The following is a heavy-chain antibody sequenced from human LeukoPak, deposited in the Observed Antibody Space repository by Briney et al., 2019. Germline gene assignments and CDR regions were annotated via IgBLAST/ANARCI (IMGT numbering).Heavy chain of an antibody. CDR2: IYSGGST. V-gene: IGHV3-66*04. J-gene: IGHJ5*02. D-gene: IGHD1-14*01. Sequence: PGGSLRLSCAASGLTVSSNYMSWVRQAPGKGLEWVSVIYSGGSTYYADSVKGRFTISRDNSKNTLYLQMNSLRAEDTAVYYCARLNKPGWFDPWGQGTLVTVSS. CDR1: GLTVSSNY. CDR3: ARLNKPGWFDP.